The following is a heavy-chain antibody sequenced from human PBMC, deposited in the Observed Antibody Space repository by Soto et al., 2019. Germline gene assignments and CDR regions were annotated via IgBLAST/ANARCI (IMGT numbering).Heavy chain of an antibody. CDR1: GGSISSYY. CDR3: ARVARVFPPVYDFWSGSRPLGFGFDP. V-gene: IGHV4-59*01. D-gene: IGHD3-3*01. J-gene: IGHJ5*02. CDR2: IYYSGST. Sequence: SETLSLTCTVSGGSISSYYWSWIRQPPGKGLEWIGYIYYSGSTNYNPSLKSRVTISVDTSKNQFSLKLSSVTAADTAVYYCARVARVFPPVYDFWSGSRPLGFGFDPWGQGTLVTVSS.